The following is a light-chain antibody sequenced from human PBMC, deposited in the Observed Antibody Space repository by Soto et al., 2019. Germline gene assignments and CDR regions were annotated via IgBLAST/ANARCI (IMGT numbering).Light chain of an antibody. Sequence: EIVMTQSPATLSVSPGERATLSCRASQSVSSNLAWYQQKPGQAPRLLIYASTRATGIPARFSGSGSGTEFTLTISSLQSEDFAVYYCQQYNNWPRTFGKGTK. CDR3: QQYNNWPRT. V-gene: IGKV3-15*01. CDR1: QSVSSN. CDR2: AS. J-gene: IGKJ1*01.